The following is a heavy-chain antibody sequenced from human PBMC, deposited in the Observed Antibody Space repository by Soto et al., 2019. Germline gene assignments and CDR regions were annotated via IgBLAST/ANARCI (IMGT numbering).Heavy chain of an antibody. D-gene: IGHD2-8*01. CDR1: GGSISSSNW. J-gene: IGHJ5*02. CDR2: IYHSGST. CDR3: ARDGGLRVYAKADWFDP. V-gene: IGHV4-4*02. Sequence: SETLSLTCAVSGGSISSSNWWSWVRQPPGKGLEWIGEIYHSGSTNYNPSLKSRVTISVDKSKNQFSLKLSSVTAADTAVYYCARDGGLRVYAKADWFDPWGQGTLVTVSS.